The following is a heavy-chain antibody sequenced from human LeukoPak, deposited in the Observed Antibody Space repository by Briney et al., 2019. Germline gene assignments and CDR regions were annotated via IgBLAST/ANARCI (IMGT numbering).Heavy chain of an antibody. Sequence: ASVKVSCKASGYTFTSYGISWVRQAPGQGLEWMGWISAYNGNTNYAQKLQGRVTMTTDTSTSTAYMELRSLRSDDTAVYYCARDNYCSSTSCYLGRGWFDPWGQGTLVTVSS. D-gene: IGHD2-2*01. J-gene: IGHJ5*02. CDR2: ISAYNGNT. V-gene: IGHV1-18*01. CDR3: ARDNYCSSTSCYLGRGWFDP. CDR1: GYTFTSYG.